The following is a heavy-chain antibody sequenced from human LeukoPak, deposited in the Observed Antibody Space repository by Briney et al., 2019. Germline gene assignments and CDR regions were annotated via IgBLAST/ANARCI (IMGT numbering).Heavy chain of an antibody. CDR1: GFTFSSYS. Sequence: GGSLRLSCAASGFTFSSYSMNWVRQAPGKGLEWVSSISSSSSYIYYADSVKGRFTISRDNAKNSLYLQMSSLRAEGTAVYYCARVEKDIVVVVAARNPYYYYGMDVWGQGTTVTVSS. V-gene: IGHV3-21*01. CDR3: ARVEKDIVVVVAARNPYYYYGMDV. CDR2: ISSSSSYI. D-gene: IGHD2-15*01. J-gene: IGHJ6*02.